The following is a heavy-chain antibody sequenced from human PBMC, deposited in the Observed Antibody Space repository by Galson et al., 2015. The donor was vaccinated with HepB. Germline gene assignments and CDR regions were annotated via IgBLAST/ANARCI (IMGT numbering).Heavy chain of an antibody. D-gene: IGHD3-10*01. CDR3: VKSYYYGSEFRLMDV. J-gene: IGHJ6*02. V-gene: IGHV3-64D*06. Sequence: LRLSCAASGFPFRSYAMHWVRQAPGTGLEYVSAISSNGGSTYYADSVKGRFTISSDNSKNTLYLQMSSLRADDTAVYYCVKSYYYGSEFRLMDVWGQGTTVTVSS. CDR2: ISSNGGST. CDR1: GFPFRSYA.